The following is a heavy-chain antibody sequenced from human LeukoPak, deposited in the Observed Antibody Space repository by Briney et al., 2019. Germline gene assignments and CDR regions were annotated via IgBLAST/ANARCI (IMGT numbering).Heavy chain of an antibody. V-gene: IGHV4-59*08. J-gene: IGHJ4*02. D-gene: IGHD5-18*01. Sequence: SETLSLTCTVSGGSISSYYWSWIRQPPGKGLEWIGYIYYSGSTNYNPSLKSRVTISVDTSKNQFSLKLSSVTAADTAVYYCARHGRGYSYGYISGDYWGQGTLVTVSS. CDR2: IYYSGST. CDR1: GGSISSYY. CDR3: ARHGRGYSYGYISGDY.